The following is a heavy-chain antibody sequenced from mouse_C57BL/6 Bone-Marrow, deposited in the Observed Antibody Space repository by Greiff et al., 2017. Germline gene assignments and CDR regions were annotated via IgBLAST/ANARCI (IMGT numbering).Heavy chain of an antibody. D-gene: IGHD2-1*01. V-gene: IGHV5-9-1*02. CDR3: TRDGNFFAY. J-gene: IGHJ3*01. CDR2: ISSGGDYI. CDR1: GFTFSSYA. Sequence: EVHLVESGEGLVKPGGSLKLSCAASGFTFSSYAMSWVRQTPEKRLEWVAYISSGGDYIYYADTVKGRFTIYRDNARNTLYLQMSSLKSEDTAMYYCTRDGNFFAYWGQGTLVTVSA.